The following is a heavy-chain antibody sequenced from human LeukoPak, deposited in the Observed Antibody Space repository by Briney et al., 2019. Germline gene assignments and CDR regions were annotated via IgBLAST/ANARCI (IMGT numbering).Heavy chain of an antibody. CDR3: AKGRYDTDY. D-gene: IGHD1-1*01. CDR2: ISACGSV. Sequence: PGGSLRLSCAASGFTFSSYAMSWVRQAPRKGLEWVSVISACGSVYYPDSVKGRFTISRDNSKNTMYLQKNSLRAEDTALYYCAKGRYDTDYWGQGTLVTVSS. V-gene: IGHV3-23*01. J-gene: IGHJ4*02. CDR1: GFTFSSYA.